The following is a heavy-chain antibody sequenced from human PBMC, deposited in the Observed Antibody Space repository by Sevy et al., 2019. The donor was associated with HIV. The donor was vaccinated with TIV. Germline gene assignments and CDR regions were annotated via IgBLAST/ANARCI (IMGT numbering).Heavy chain of an antibody. Sequence: GGSLRLSCAASGFTFSSYWMHWVRQAPGKGLVWVSRINSDGSSTSYANSVKGRFTISRDNAKNTLYLQMNSLRAEDTAVYYCARDRGTTVVPDDAFDIWGQGTMVTVSS. CDR3: ARDRGTTVVPDDAFDI. CDR2: INSDGSST. V-gene: IGHV3-74*01. J-gene: IGHJ3*02. CDR1: GFTFSSYW. D-gene: IGHD4-17*01.